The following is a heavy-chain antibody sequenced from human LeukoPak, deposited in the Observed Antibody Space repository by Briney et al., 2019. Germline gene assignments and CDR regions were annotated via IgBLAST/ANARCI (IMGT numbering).Heavy chain of an antibody. CDR2: ISHTGHT. J-gene: IGHJ4*02. V-gene: IGHV4-34*01. CDR3: ARGPYSSGAGY. D-gene: IGHD6-25*01. Sequence: SETLSLTCAVYGGSFTSYYWSWIRQPPGKGLEWIGEISHTGHTNYNPSLKSRVTMSVETSKNQLSLILSSVTAADTAVYYCARGPYSSGAGYWGQGTLVTVSS. CDR1: GGSFTSYY.